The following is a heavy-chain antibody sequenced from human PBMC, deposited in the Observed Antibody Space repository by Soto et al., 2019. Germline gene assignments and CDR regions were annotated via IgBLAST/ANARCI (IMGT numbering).Heavy chain of an antibody. CDR1: GYTFTSYA. J-gene: IGHJ4*02. Sequence: ASVKVTCKASGYTFTSYAVHWVRQAPGQGLEWMGSINPDSGNTKYSQKFRGRVTITRDTSASIAHMELGSLRSEDTAVYYCARVDGTYWGQGALVTVSS. CDR2: INPDSGNT. D-gene: IGHD1-26*01. V-gene: IGHV1-3*01. CDR3: ARVDGTY.